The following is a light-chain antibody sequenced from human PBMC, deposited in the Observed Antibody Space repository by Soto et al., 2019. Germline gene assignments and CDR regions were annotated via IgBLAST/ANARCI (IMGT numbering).Light chain of an antibody. Sequence: VIWMTQSPSLLSPSTGDRVTISCRMSQGISSYSAWYQQKPGKAPELLIYAASTLQSGVPSRFSGSGSVTDFTLTIICLQSEDSSTFFPWMFGQGTKVQIK. V-gene: IGKV1D-8*03. J-gene: IGKJ1*01. CDR1: QGISSY. CDR2: AAS. CDR3: WM.